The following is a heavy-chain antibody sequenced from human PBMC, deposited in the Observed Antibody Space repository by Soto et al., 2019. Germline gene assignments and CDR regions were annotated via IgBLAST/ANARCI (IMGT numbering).Heavy chain of an antibody. CDR2: ISGSGGST. D-gene: IGHD2-2*01. CDR1: GFTFSSYA. J-gene: IGHJ5*02. V-gene: IGHV3-23*01. Sequence: EVQLLESGGGLVQPGGSLRLSCAASGFTFSSYAMSWVRQAPGKGLEWVSAISGSGGSTYYADSVKGRFTISRDNSKNTLYLQMNSLRAEDTAVYYCAKGLVPAALGAFNWFDPWGQGTLVTVSS. CDR3: AKGLVPAALGAFNWFDP.